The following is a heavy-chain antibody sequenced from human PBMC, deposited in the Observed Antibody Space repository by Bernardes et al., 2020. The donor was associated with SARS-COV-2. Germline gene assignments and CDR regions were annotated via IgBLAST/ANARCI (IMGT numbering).Heavy chain of an antibody. CDR1: GFLVSDNY. J-gene: IGHJ4*02. V-gene: IGHV3-66*01. Sequence: GGSLRLSCAASGFLVSDNYMNWVRQAPGKGLEWLSVIYSGGTTSYADSVKDRFTISRDNSRNTLYLQMNSLRVEDTAVYFCAKGGGSSWDFYLDYWGQGTLVTVSS. CDR2: IYSGGTT. CDR3: AKGGGSSWDFYLDY. D-gene: IGHD6-13*01.